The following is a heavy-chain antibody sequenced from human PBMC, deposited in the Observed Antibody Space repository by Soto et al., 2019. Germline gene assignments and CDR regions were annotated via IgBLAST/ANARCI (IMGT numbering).Heavy chain of an antibody. CDR2: IKQDGSEK. D-gene: IGHD6-19*01. J-gene: IGHJ4*02. CDR3: VRSNGWTPDF. CDR1: GITVSTYW. Sequence: EVLLVESGGGLVQPGGSLRLSCTASGITVSTYWMNWVRQTPGKGLEWVAIIKQDGSEKHYADFVKGRFTISRDNAKKSLYLQMCTLRAEDTAVYYCVRSNGWTPDFWGRGTRVTVSS. V-gene: IGHV3-7*01.